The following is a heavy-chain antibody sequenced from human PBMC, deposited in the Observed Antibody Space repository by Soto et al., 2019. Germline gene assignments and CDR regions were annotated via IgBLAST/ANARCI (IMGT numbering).Heavy chain of an antibody. J-gene: IGHJ6*02. CDR2: IKSKTDGGTT. V-gene: IGHV3-15*07. CDR1: GFTFSNAW. D-gene: IGHD3-10*01. CDR3: TTARNTMVRKATEYYYYYGMDV. Sequence: GGSLRLSCAASGFTFSNAWMNWVRQAPGKGLEWVGRIKSKTDGGTTDYAAPVKGRFTISRDDSKNTLYLQMNSLKTEDTAVYYCTTARNTMVRKATEYYYYYGMDVWGQGTTVTVSS.